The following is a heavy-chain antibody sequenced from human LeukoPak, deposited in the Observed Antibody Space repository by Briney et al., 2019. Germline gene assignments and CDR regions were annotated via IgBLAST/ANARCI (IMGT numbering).Heavy chain of an antibody. D-gene: IGHD6-6*01. CDR2: IIPIFGTA. J-gene: IGHJ5*02. CDR3: ASGLSIAARPDLGVPHWFDP. CDR1: GGTFSSYA. V-gene: IGHV1-69*05. Sequence: SVKVSCKASGGTFSSYAISWVRQAPGQGLEWMGGIIPIFGTANYAQKFQGRVTITTDESTSTAYMELSSLRSEDTAVYYCASGLSIAARPDLGVPHWFDPWGQGTLVTVSS.